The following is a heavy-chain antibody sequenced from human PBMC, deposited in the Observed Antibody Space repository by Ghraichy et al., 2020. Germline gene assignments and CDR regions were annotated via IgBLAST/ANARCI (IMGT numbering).Heavy chain of an antibody. V-gene: IGHV3-23*01. CDR3: AKDHSSGWSHFDY. J-gene: IGHJ4*02. CDR2: ISGSGGST. CDR1: GFTFSSYA. Sequence: GESLNISCAASGFTFSSYAMSWVRQAPGKGLEWVSAISGSGGSTYYADSVKGRFTISRDNSKNTLYLQMNSLRAEDTAVYYCAKDHSSGWSHFDYWGQGTLVTVSS. D-gene: IGHD6-19*01.